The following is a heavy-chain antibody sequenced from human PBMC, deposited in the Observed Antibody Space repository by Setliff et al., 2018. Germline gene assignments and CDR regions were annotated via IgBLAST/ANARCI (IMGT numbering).Heavy chain of an antibody. Sequence: PSETLSLTCTVSGDSMSNNHWTWTRQPPGKGLEWIGYIYTSGSSGSTNYNSSLKSRVTISVGMSKNQFSLQLTSLTAADTAVYYCARGVSGVSWTLRYWGRGTLVTVSS. CDR2: IYTSGSSGST. CDR1: GDSMSNNH. D-gene: IGHD2-15*01. CDR3: ARGVSGVSWTLRY. V-gene: IGHV4-4*08. J-gene: IGHJ4*02.